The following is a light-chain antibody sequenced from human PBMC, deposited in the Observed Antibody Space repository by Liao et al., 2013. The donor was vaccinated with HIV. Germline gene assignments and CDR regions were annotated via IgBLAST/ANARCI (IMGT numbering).Light chain of an antibody. CDR1: KLGAKY. CDR2: QDT. V-gene: IGLV3-1*01. Sequence: SYELTQPPSVSVSPGQTASITCSGDKLGAKYACWYQQKPGQSPVLVIYQDTKRPSGIPDRFSGSNSGNTATLTISGVEAGDEADYYCQVWDNSRDHYVFGSGTKVTVL. J-gene: IGLJ1*01. CDR3: QVWDNSRDHYV.